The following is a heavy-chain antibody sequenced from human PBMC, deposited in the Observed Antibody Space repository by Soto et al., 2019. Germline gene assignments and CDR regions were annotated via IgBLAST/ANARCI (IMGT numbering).Heavy chain of an antibody. CDR2: IYHSGNT. CDR1: GGSISSSNW. CDR3: AGRWGEGRVDY. Sequence: QVKLQESGPGLVKPSGTLSLTCAVSGGSISSSNWWSWVRQPPGKGLEWIGEIYHSGNTNYNPSLKSRVTMAVDKSRNQFSLKLSSVTAADTAVHYCAGRWGEGRVDYWGQGTLVTVSS. V-gene: IGHV4-4*02. D-gene: IGHD3-10*01. J-gene: IGHJ4*02.